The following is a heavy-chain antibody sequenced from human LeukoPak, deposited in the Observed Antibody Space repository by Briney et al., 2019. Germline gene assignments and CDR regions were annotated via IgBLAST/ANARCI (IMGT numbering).Heavy chain of an antibody. Sequence: PGGSLRLSCAASGFTFSSYSMNWVRQAPGKGLEWVSAISGSGGSTYYADSVKGRFTISRDNSKNTLYLQMNSLRAEDTAVYYCAKEGDVLRYFDWLLANFDYWGQGTLVTVSS. CDR2: ISGSGGST. D-gene: IGHD3-9*01. V-gene: IGHV3-23*01. CDR3: AKEGDVLRYFDWLLANFDY. CDR1: GFTFSSYS. J-gene: IGHJ4*02.